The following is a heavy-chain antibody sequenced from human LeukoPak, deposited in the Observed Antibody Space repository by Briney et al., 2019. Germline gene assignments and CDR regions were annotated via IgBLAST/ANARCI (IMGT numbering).Heavy chain of an antibody. D-gene: IGHD6-19*01. J-gene: IGHJ6*02. V-gene: IGHV3-23*01. CDR1: GLTFSSYA. Sequence: GGSLRLSCAASGLTFSSYAMSWVRQAPGKGLEWVSSISGSGGSTYFADSVKGRFTISRDNSQNTLYLQMNSLRAEDTAVYYCAKDRSGGGDYYFGMDVWGPGTTVTVSS. CDR2: ISGSGGST. CDR3: AKDRSGGGDYYFGMDV.